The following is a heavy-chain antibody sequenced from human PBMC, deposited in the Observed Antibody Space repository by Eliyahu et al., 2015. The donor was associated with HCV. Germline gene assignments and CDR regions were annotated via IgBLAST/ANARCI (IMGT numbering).Heavy chain of an antibody. CDR1: GFTFSSXG. D-gene: IGHD6-19*01. CDR2: IWYDGSNK. J-gene: IGHJ4*02. Sequence: QVQLVESGGGVVQPGRSLRLSCAASGFTFSSXGMHWVRQAPGKGLEWVAVIWYDGSNKYYADSVKGRFTISRDNSKNTLYLQMNSLRAEDTAVYYCARGLRIAVAGQPIDYWGQGTLVTVSS. CDR3: ARGLRIAVAGQPIDY. V-gene: IGHV3-33*01.